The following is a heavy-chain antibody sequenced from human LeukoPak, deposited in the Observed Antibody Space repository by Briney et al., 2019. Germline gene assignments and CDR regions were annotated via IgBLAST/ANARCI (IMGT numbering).Heavy chain of an antibody. J-gene: IGHJ4*02. D-gene: IGHD6-13*01. V-gene: IGHV1-46*01. Sequence: ASVKVSCKASGYTFTSYYMHWVRQAPGQGLEWMGIINPSGGSTSYAQKFQGRVTMTRDMSTSTVYMELSRLRSDDTAVYYCASVARQQQLVLLAFDYWGQGTLVTVSS. CDR2: INPSGGST. CDR1: GYTFTSYY. CDR3: ASVARQQQLVLLAFDY.